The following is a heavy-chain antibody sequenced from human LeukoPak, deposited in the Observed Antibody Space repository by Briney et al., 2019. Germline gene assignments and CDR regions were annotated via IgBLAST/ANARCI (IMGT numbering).Heavy chain of an antibody. Sequence: KPSETLSLTCTVSGGSISSSSYYWGWIRQPPGKGLEWIGSIYYSGSTYYNPSLKSRVTISVDTSKNQFSVKLSSVTAADTAMYYCARGRATGWFDPWGQGTLVTVSS. CDR2: IYYSGST. CDR1: GGSISSSSYY. J-gene: IGHJ5*02. V-gene: IGHV4-39*07. CDR3: ARGRATGWFDP. D-gene: IGHD1-14*01.